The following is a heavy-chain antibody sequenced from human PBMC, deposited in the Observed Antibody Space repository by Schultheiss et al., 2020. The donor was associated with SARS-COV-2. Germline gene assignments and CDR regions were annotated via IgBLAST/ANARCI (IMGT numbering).Heavy chain of an antibody. D-gene: IGHD3-3*01. CDR3: ARGLRWSGYYFDY. Sequence: SQTLSLTCAVYGGSFSGYYWSWIRQPPGKGLEWIGYINYSGSTNYNPSLKSRVTISVDTSKNQFSLKLSSVTAADTAVYYCARGLRWSGYYFDYWGQGTLVTVSS. CDR1: GGSFSGYY. CDR2: INYSGST. V-gene: IGHV4-59*01. J-gene: IGHJ4*02.